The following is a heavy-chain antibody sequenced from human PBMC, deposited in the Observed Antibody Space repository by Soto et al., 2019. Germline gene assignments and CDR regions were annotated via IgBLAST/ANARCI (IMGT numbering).Heavy chain of an antibody. V-gene: IGHV1-3*01. Sequence: ASVKVSCKASGYTFTIYSMHWVRQAPGQRLEWMGWINAGNGNTKYSQKFQGRVTITRDTSASTAYMELSSLRSEDTAVYYCARDGSITMVRGVTVDYWGQGTLVTVSS. CDR1: GYTFTIYS. CDR3: ARDGSITMVRGVTVDY. CDR2: INAGNGNT. D-gene: IGHD3-10*01. J-gene: IGHJ4*02.